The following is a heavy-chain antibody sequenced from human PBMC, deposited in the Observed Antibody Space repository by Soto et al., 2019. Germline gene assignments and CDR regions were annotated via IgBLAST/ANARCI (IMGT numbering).Heavy chain of an antibody. J-gene: IGHJ4*02. Sequence: EVQLLESGGDLVQPGGSLRLSCAASGFSFSDYSMNWVRQAPGRGLEWVAFIDLSGTTRDYRESVKGRFTISKDKSMNTVYLQMNSLRVEDAAVYYCTKGRVPDGIYSFDYWGQGALVTVSA. V-gene: IGHV3-23*05. CDR1: GFSFSDYS. D-gene: IGHD2-15*01. CDR3: TKGRVPDGIYSFDY. CDR2: IDLSGTTR.